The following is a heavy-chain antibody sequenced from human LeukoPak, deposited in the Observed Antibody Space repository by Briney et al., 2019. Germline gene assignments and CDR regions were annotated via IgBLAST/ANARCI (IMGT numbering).Heavy chain of an antibody. Sequence: PSETLSLTCTVSGGSISSYYWSWIRQPAGKGLEWIGRIYSSGTTNYSPSLKSRVTMSVDTSKNQLSLKLSSVTAADTAVYYCARQIVGANDYWGQGTLVTVSS. V-gene: IGHV4-4*07. CDR3: ARQIVGANDY. CDR2: IYSSGTT. J-gene: IGHJ4*02. D-gene: IGHD1-26*01. CDR1: GGSISSYY.